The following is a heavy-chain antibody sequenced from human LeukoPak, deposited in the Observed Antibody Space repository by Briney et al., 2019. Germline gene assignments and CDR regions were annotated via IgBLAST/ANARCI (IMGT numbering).Heavy chain of an antibody. CDR1: GFTFSSYG. D-gene: IGHD3-9*01. V-gene: IGHV3-30*02. CDR3: ARVVPYYDILTGYYGGEFDY. Sequence: PGGSLRLSCAASGFTFSSYGMHWVRQAPGKGLEWVAFIRYDGSNKYYADSVKGRFTISRDNSKNTLYLQMNSLRAEDTAVYYCARVVPYYDILTGYYGGEFDYWGQGTLVTVSS. J-gene: IGHJ4*02. CDR2: IRYDGSNK.